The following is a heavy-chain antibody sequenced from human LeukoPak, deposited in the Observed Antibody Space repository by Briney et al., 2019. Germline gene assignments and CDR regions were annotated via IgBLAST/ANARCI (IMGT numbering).Heavy chain of an antibody. V-gene: IGHV3-9*01. CDR2: ISWNRGSI. J-gene: IGHJ6*03. CDR1: GFTFDDYA. Sequence: GGSLRLSCAASGFTFDDYAMHWVRQAPGKGLEWVSGISWNRGSIGYADSVKGRFTISRDNAKNSLYLQMNSLRAEDTALYYCARGPSTYYYDSSGYSYYYYMDVWGKGTTVTISS. CDR3: ARGPSTYYYDSSGYSYYYYMDV. D-gene: IGHD3-22*01.